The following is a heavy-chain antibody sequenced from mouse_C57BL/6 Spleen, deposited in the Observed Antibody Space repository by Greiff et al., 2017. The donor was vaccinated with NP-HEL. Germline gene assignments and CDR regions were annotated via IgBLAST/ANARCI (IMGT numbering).Heavy chain of an antibody. J-gene: IGHJ2*01. CDR3: ARDTTVVAPLDY. CDR1: GYTFTSYW. D-gene: IGHD1-1*01. Sequence: VQLQQSGAELVKPGASVKLSCKASGYTFTSYWMHWVKQRPGQGLEWIGMIHPNSGSTNYNEKFKSKAPLTVDKSSSTAYMQLSCLTSEDSAVYYCARDTTVVAPLDYWGQGTTLTVSS. CDR2: IHPNSGST. V-gene: IGHV1-64*01.